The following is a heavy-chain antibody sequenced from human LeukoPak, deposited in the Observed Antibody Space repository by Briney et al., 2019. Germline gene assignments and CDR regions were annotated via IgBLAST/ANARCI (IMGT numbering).Heavy chain of an antibody. CDR1: GASISDDSYY. CDR3: ARHYGP. J-gene: IGHJ5*02. V-gene: IGHV4-39*01. D-gene: IGHD3-10*01. Sequence: SETLSLTCTVSGASISDDSYYWGWIRQPPGEGLEWIGSIYYSGNTYYNPSLKSRVIISVDPSKKHFSLKLNSVTAADTAVYYCARHYGPWGQGTLVTVSS. CDR2: IYYSGNT.